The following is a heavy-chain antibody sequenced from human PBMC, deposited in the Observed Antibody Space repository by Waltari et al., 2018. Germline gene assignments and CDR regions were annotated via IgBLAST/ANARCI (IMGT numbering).Heavy chain of an antibody. CDR1: GFTVSSNY. V-gene: IGHV3-20*01. CDR3: ARSEGYGDYGYFDY. J-gene: IGHJ4*02. D-gene: IGHD4-17*01. Sequence: EVQLVESGGGLIQPGGSLRLSCAASGFTVSSNYMSWVRQAPGKGLEWVSGINWNGGSTGYADSVKGRFTISRDNAKNSLYLQMNSLRAEDTALYHCARSEGYGDYGYFDYWGQGTLVTVSS. CDR2: INWNGGST.